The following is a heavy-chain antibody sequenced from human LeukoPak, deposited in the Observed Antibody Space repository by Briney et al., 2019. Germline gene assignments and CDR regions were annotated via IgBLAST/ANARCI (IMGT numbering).Heavy chain of an antibody. V-gene: IGHV4-34*01. CDR2: INHSGST. J-gene: IGHJ5*02. D-gene: IGHD6-19*01. CDR1: GGSFSSYY. Sequence: SETLSRNCAVYGGSFSSYYWSWIRQPPGKGLEWIGGINHSGSTNYNPSLKSRVTISVDTSKNQYSLKLSSVTAAETAVYYCARGRFLAVAASLRSWFDPWGQGTLVTVSS. CDR3: ARGRFLAVAASLRSWFDP.